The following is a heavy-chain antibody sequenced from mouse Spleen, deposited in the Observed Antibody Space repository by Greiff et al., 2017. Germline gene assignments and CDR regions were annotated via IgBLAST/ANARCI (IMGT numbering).Heavy chain of an antibody. CDR1: GFNIKDDY. J-gene: IGHJ3*01. CDR2: IDPENGDT. Sequence: VQLQQSGAELVRSGASVKLSCTASGFNIKDDYMHWVKQRPEQGLEWIGWIDPENGDTEHASKFQGKATITADTSSNTAYLQLSSLTSEDTAVYYCTKRDDPVDYWGQGTLVTVSA. V-gene: IGHV14-4*01. CDR3: TKRDDPVDY. D-gene: IGHD1-1*01.